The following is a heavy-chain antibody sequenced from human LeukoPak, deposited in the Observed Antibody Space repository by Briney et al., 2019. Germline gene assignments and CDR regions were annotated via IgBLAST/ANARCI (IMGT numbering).Heavy chain of an antibody. CDR1: GFTFSSYA. CDR3: AKWGDYGGNSDY. CDR2: ISGSGGST. Sequence: GGSLRLSCAASGFTFSSYAMSWVRQAPGKGLEWVSAISGSGGSTYYADSVKGRLTISRDNSKNTLYLQMNSLRAEDTAVYYCAKWGDYGGNSDYWGQGTLVTVSS. J-gene: IGHJ4*02. D-gene: IGHD4-23*01. V-gene: IGHV3-23*01.